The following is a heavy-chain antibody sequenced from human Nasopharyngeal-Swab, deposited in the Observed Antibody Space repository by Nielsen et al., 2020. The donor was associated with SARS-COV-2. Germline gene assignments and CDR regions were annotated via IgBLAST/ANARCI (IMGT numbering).Heavy chain of an antibody. Sequence: GGSLRLSCAASGVTFSSYSRNWVRQAPGKGLEWVSYISSSSSTIYYADSVKGRFTISRDNAKNSLYLQMNSLRAEDTAVYYCARGYSSRSDYYYYYMDVWGKGTTVTVSS. D-gene: IGHD6-13*01. CDR1: GVTFSSYS. CDR3: ARGYSSRSDYYYYYMDV. CDR2: ISSSSSTI. J-gene: IGHJ6*03. V-gene: IGHV3-48*04.